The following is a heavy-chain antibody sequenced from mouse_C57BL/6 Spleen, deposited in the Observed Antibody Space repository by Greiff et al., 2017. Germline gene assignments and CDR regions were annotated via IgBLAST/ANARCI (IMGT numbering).Heavy chain of an antibody. CDR1: GFTFSSYT. Sequence: EVKLMESGGGLVKPGGSLKLSCAASGFTFSSYTMSWVRQTPEKRLEWVATISGGGGNTYYPDSVKGRFTISRDNAKNTLYLQMSSLRSEDTALYYCARPREGYYFDYWGQGTTLTVSS. CDR3: ARPREGYYFDY. V-gene: IGHV5-9*01. CDR2: ISGGGGNT. J-gene: IGHJ2*01.